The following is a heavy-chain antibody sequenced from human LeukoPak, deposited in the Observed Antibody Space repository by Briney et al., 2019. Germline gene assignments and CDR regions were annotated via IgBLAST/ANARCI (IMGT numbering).Heavy chain of an antibody. CDR1: GGTFSIYA. J-gene: IGHJ4*02. V-gene: IGHV1-69*01. CDR3: ARERESGSYRYFDY. Sequence: RASVKVSCKASGGTFSIYAISWVRQAPGQGLEWMGGIIPIFGTANYAQKFQGRVTITADESTSTAYMELSSLRSEDTAVYYCARERESGSYRYFDYWGQGTLVTVSS. D-gene: IGHD1-26*01. CDR2: IIPIFGTA.